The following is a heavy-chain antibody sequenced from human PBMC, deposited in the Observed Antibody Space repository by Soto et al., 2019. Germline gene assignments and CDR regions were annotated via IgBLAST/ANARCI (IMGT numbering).Heavy chain of an antibody. J-gene: IGHJ4*02. Sequence: PSETLSLTCTVSGGSISSYYWSWIRQPPGKGLEWIGYIYYSGSTNYNPSLKSRVTISVDTSKNQFSLKLSSVTAADTAVYYCARDNSGYDPYFDYWGQGTLVTVSA. CDR3: ARDNSGYDPYFDY. V-gene: IGHV4-59*01. D-gene: IGHD5-12*01. CDR1: GGSISSYY. CDR2: IYYSGST.